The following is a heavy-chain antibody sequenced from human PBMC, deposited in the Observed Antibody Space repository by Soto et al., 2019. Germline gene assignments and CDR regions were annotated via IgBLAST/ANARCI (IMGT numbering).Heavy chain of an antibody. CDR1: GGSISSYY. CDR3: AGTMVRGVNDY. Sequence: QVRLQESGPGLVKPSETLSLTCTVSGGSISSYYWSWIRQPPGKGLEWIGYIYYSGSTNYNPSLKSRVTISVDTSKNQFSLKLSSVTAADTAVYYCAGTMVRGVNDYWGQGTLVTVSS. CDR2: IYYSGST. J-gene: IGHJ4*02. V-gene: IGHV4-59*08. D-gene: IGHD3-10*01.